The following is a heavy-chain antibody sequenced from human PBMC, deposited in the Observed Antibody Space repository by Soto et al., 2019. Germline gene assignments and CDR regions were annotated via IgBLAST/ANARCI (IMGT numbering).Heavy chain of an antibody. CDR2: IYYSGST. CDR3: ARHVCSRTRCSPYFVY. D-gene: IGHD2-2*01. J-gene: IGHJ4*02. V-gene: IGHV4-59*08. CDR1: GGSINSYY. Sequence: SETLSLTCTVSGGSINSYYWSWIRQPPGKGLEWIGYIYYSGSTNYNPSLRSRVTISVDTSKNQFSLKLSSVTAADTAVYYCARHVCSRTRCSPYFVYWGQGALVTVYS.